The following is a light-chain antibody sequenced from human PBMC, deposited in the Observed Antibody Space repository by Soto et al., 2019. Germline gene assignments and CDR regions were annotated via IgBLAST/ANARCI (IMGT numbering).Light chain of an antibody. CDR1: QSFASNY. CDR2: ATS. CDR3: QHYGSSPLT. V-gene: IGKV3-20*01. Sequence: EIVLTQSPGTQSLSPGERATLSCRASQSFASNYLAWYQQKPGQAPRLLIYATSNRATGIPDRFSGSGSGTDFTLTISRLEPEDFAVYYCQHYGSSPLTFGGGTNVEIK. J-gene: IGKJ4*01.